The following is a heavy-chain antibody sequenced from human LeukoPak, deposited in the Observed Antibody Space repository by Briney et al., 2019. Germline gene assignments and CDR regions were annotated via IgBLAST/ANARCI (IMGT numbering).Heavy chain of an antibody. D-gene: IGHD3-10*01. CDR2: IDYSGTT. CDR1: GGSISSYY. V-gene: IGHV4-59*01. J-gene: IGHJ5*02. Sequence: SETLSLTCTVSGGSISSYYWTWMRQPPGKGLEWIGYIDYSGTTNYNPSLKSRVTISVDTSKNQFSLKLSSVTAADTAVYYCARDNALASGKYWFDPWGQGTLVTVSS. CDR3: ARDNALASGKYWFDP.